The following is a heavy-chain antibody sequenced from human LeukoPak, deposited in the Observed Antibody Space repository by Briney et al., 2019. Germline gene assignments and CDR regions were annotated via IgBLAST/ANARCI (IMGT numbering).Heavy chain of an antibody. CDR3: ARVDGIYYYYYMDV. CDR1: GFTFDDYG. CDR2: INWNGGST. J-gene: IGHJ6*03. D-gene: IGHD1-1*01. Sequence: GGSLRLSCAASGFTFDDYGMSWVRQAPGKGLEWVSGINWNGGSTGYADSVKGRFTISRDNAKNSLYLQMNSLRAEDTAVYYCARVDGIYYYYYMDVWGKGTTVTVSS. V-gene: IGHV3-20*04.